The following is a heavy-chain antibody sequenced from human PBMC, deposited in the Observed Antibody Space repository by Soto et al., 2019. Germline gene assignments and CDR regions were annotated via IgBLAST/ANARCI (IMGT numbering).Heavy chain of an antibody. J-gene: IGHJ5*02. CDR2: IFYSGTT. CDR1: GGSISSGGXY. V-gene: IGHV4-31*03. Sequence: PSETLSLTCTVSGGSISSGGXYWGWIRQHPGKGLEWIGYIFYSGTTYYNPSLKSRVTISVDTSKNQFSLKLSSVTAADTAVYYCATSVDPWGQGTLVTVSS. CDR3: ATSVDP.